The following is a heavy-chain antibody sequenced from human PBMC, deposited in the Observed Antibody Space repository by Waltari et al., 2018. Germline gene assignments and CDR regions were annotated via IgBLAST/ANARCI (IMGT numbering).Heavy chain of an antibody. J-gene: IGHJ5*02. CDR1: GGSFSGYY. Sequence: QVQLQQWGAGLLKPSETLSLTCAVYGGSFSGYYWSWIRQPPGKGLGWIGEINHSGSTNYNPSLKSRVTISVDTSKNQFSLKLSSVTAADTAVYYCARATVYCSGGSCRHNWFDPWGQGTLVTVSS. V-gene: IGHV4-34*01. D-gene: IGHD2-15*01. CDR2: INHSGST. CDR3: ARATVYCSGGSCRHNWFDP.